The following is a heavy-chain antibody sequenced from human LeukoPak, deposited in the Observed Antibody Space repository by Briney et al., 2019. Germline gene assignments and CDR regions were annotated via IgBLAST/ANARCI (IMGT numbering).Heavy chain of an antibody. CDR2: ISYDGSNK. V-gene: IGHV3-30*04. J-gene: IGHJ4*02. CDR3: ARSLRTPFDY. D-gene: IGHD1-14*01. Sequence: GRSLRLSCAASGFTFSSYAMHWVRQAPGKGLEWVAVISYDGSNKYYADSVKGRFTISRDNSKNTLYLQMNSLRAEDTAVYYCARSLRTPFDYWGQGTLVTVSS. CDR1: GFTFSSYA.